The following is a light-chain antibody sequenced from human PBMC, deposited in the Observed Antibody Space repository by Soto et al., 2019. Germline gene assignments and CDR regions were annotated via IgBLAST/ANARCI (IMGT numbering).Light chain of an antibody. J-gene: IGKJ1*01. CDR1: QYISSW. Sequence: DIQMTQSPSTLSASFGDRVTITCGASQYISSWLAWYQQKPGTAPRLLIYDTSNLEDGVPSTFSGSGSGTDFTLTVNSLQPDDSATYYCQQYNTYPWTFGQGTKVDIK. V-gene: IGKV1-5*01. CDR3: QQYNTYPWT. CDR2: DTS.